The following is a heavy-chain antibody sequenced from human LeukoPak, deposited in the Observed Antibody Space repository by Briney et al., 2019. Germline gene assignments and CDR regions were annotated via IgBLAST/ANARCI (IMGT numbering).Heavy chain of an antibody. V-gene: IGHV3-30-3*01. Sequence: PGGSLRLSCAASGFTFSSYAMHWVRQAPGKGLEWVAVISYDGSNKYYADSVKGRFTISRDNSKNTLYLQMNSLRAEDTAVYYCARVLGRYFDYWGQGTLVTASS. D-gene: IGHD4/OR15-4a*01. J-gene: IGHJ4*02. CDR2: ISYDGSNK. CDR3: ARVLGRYFDY. CDR1: GFTFSSYA.